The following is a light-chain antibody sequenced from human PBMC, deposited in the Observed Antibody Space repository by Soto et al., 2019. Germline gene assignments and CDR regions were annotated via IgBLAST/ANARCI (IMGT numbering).Light chain of an antibody. J-gene: IGLJ2*01. CDR3: SSYTSSSTLVV. Sequence: QSVLTQPASVSGSPGQAITISCTGTSSDVGGYNYVSWYQQHPGKAPQLMIYDVSNRPSGVSNRFSGSKSGNTASLTISGLQAEDEAEYYCSSYTSSSTLVVFGGGTKLTVL. CDR1: SSDVGGYNY. CDR2: DVS. V-gene: IGLV2-14*01.